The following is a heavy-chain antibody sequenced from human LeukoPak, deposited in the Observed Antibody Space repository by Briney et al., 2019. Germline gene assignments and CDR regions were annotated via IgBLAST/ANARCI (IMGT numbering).Heavy chain of an antibody. D-gene: IGHD2-15*01. CDR2: IGNSGGDT. CDR3: AKDRLVVLVAAGPLDY. V-gene: IGHV3-23*01. J-gene: IGHJ4*01. Sequence: GGSLRLSCAASGFTFSSYAMSWVRQAPGQGLEWVSGIGNSGGDTNYADPVKGRFTISRDNSKNMLYLQMNSLRGEDIAVYFCAKDRLVVLVAAGPLDYWGHGILVTVSS. CDR1: GFTFSSYA.